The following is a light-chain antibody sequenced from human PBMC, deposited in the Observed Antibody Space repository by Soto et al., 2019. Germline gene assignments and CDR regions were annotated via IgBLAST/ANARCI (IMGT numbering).Light chain of an antibody. CDR1: QSVTNIY. CDR2: STS. J-gene: IGKJ1*01. Sequence: IVLSLSPGTLSLSPGETSTLPCRASQSVTNIYLARYQQRPGKPPMLLIYSTSNRATGIPDRFSGSGSTTDFTLTISRLEPEDVAVYYCQQYGNSPRTFGQGTKVDIK. CDR3: QQYGNSPRT. V-gene: IGKV3-20*01.